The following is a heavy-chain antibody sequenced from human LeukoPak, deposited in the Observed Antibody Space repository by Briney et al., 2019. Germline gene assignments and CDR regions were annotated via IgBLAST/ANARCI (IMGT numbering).Heavy chain of an antibody. CDR3: ARGGATYYYDRTYDY. V-gene: IGHV1-18*01. CDR2: ISAYNGNT. D-gene: IGHD3-22*01. J-gene: IGHJ4*02. Sequence: ASVKVSCKASGYTFTTYGISWVRQAPGQRLEWMGWISAYNGNTNYAQKLQGRVTMTTDTSTSTAYMELRSLRSDDTAVYYCARGGATYYYDRTYDYWGQGTLVTVSS. CDR1: GYTFTTYG.